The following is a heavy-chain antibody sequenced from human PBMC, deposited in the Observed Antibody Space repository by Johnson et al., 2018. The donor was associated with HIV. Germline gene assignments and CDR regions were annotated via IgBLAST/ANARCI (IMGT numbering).Heavy chain of an antibody. CDR1: GFTFSDHW. CDR3: VVYAGNDVDAFDI. J-gene: IGHJ3*02. CDR2: INGDGSRT. V-gene: IGHV3-74*01. Sequence: VQLVESGGGLVQPGGSLRLSCGASGFTFSDHWMQWVRQAPGKGLVWVSRINGDGSRTSYADSVKGRFTISRDNARNSLYLAMNSLRVEDTAVYYCVVYAGNDVDAFDIWGPGTLVSVSS. D-gene: IGHD4-23*01.